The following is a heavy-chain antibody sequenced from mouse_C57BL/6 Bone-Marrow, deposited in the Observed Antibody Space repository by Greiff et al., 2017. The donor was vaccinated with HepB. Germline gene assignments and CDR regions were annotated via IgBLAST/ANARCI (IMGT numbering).Heavy chain of an antibody. Sequence: EVHLVESGGGLVKPGGSLKLSCAASGFTFSSYAMSWVRQTPEKRLEWVATISDGGSYTYYPDNVKGRFTISRDNAKNNLYLQMSHLKSEDTAMYYCARNDYGSRGFAYWGQGTLVTVSA. D-gene: IGHD1-1*01. CDR3: ARNDYGSRGFAY. V-gene: IGHV5-4*01. CDR2: ISDGGSYT. J-gene: IGHJ3*01. CDR1: GFTFSSYA.